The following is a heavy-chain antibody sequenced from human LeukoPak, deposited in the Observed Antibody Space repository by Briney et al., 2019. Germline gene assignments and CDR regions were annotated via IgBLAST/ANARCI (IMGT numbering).Heavy chain of an antibody. J-gene: IGHJ4*02. D-gene: IGHD3-10*01. V-gene: IGHV3-53*01. CDR2: IYSGGST. Sequence: GGSLRLSCAASGFTVSSNYVSWVRQAPGKGLEWVSVIYSGGSTYYADSVKGRFTISRDNSKNTLYLQMNSLIAEDTAVYYCARDEWVGDVGYDYWGQGTLVTVSS. CDR3: ARDEWVGDVGYDY. CDR1: GFTVSSNY.